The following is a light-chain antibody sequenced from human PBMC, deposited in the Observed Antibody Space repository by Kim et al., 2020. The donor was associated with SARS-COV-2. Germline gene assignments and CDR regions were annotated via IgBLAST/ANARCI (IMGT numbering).Light chain of an antibody. Sequence: DIQMTQSPSSLSASVGDRVTITCRASQDISRWLAWYQQKPGTAPKSLIYTATTLESGVPSRFSGSGSGTYFTLTISSLQPEDFATYYCQQYKSYPVTFGQGTKVDIK. CDR2: TAT. CDR1: QDISRW. J-gene: IGKJ1*01. V-gene: IGKV1D-16*01. CDR3: QQYKSYPVT.